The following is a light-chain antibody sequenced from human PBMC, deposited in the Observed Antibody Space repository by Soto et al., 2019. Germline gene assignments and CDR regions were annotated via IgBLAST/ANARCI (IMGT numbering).Light chain of an antibody. CDR2: GAS. J-gene: IGKJ4*01. CDR1: QSISSN. Sequence: EIVMTQSPATLSVSPGERAALSCRASQSISSNLAWYQQKPGQAPRLLIYGASTRATGIPARFSGSGSGTEFTLTISSLQSEDSAVYYCQQYNNWPLTFGVGTKVEIK. V-gene: IGKV3-15*01. CDR3: QQYNNWPLT.